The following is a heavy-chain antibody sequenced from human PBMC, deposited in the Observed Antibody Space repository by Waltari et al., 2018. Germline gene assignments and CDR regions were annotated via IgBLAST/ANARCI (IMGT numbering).Heavy chain of an antibody. CDR2: IYHSGST. CDR3: ASWSLDSGSYSDY. D-gene: IGHD1-26*01. J-gene: IGHJ4*02. V-gene: IGHV4-38-2*01. Sequence: QVQLQESGPGLVKPSETMSLTCAVSGYSISSGYYWGWLRQPPGKGLEWIGSIYHSGSTYYNPSLKSRVTISVDTSKNQFSLKLSSVTAADTAVYYCASWSLDSGSYSDYWGQGTLVTVSS. CDR1: GYSISSGYY.